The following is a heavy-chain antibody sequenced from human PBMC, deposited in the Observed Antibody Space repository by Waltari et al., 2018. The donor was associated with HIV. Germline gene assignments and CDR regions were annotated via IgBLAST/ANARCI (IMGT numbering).Heavy chain of an antibody. V-gene: IGHV3-30-3*01. D-gene: IGHD2-21*02. CDR2: ISKAGTKK. CDR3: ARGIYCGSDCYSGLDS. CDR1: GLLVSVYT. J-gene: IGHJ4*02. Sequence: QVQLVESGGGVVQPVRSLRLSCAAAGLLVSVYTLHWVRQAPGNGLEWVAVISKAGTKKYYADSVKGRFTISRDNSNNALYLQMNSLTVEDTAVYYCARGIYCGSDCYSGLDSWGQGSLVTVSS.